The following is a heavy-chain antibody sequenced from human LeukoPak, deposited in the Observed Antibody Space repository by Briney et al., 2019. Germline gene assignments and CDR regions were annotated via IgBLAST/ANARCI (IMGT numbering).Heavy chain of an antibody. CDR3: AGEDNSSGYRPFDI. CDR1: GYTFTGYY. CDR2: INPNNGGT. J-gene: IGHJ3*02. V-gene: IGHV1-2*06. D-gene: IGHD3-22*01. Sequence: GASVKVSCKASGYTFTGYYIHWVRQAPGQGLDWMGRINPNNGGTNYAQKFQGRVTMARDMSKSTAYMELSRLRSDDTAVYYCAGEDNSSGYRPFDIWGQGTMVTVPS.